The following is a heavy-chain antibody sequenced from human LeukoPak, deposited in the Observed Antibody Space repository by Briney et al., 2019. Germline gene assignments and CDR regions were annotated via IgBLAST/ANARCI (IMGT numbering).Heavy chain of an antibody. D-gene: IGHD6-6*01. CDR3: AGLYSSSSYFDY. J-gene: IGHJ4*02. CDR1: GFTVSSHY. CDR2: TDSGGST. V-gene: IGHV3-53*01. Sequence: GGSLRLSCAASGFTVSSHYMSWVRQAPGKGLEWVSVTDSGGSTSYADSVKGRFTISRDNAKNSLYLQMNSLRAEDTAVYYCAGLYSSSSYFDYWGQGTLVTVSS.